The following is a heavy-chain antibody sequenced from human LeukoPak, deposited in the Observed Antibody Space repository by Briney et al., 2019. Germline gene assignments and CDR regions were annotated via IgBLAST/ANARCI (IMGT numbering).Heavy chain of an antibody. V-gene: IGHV4-34*01. CDR2: INHSGST. CDR3: ARGGYYDYVWGTYDPFDY. Sequence: PSETLSLTCAVYGGSFSGYYWSWIRQPPGKGLEWIGEINHSGSTNYNPSLKSRVTISVDTSKNQFSLKLSSVTAADTAVYYCARGGYYDYVWGTYDPFDYWGQGTLVTVSS. J-gene: IGHJ4*02. CDR1: GGSFSGYY. D-gene: IGHD3-16*01.